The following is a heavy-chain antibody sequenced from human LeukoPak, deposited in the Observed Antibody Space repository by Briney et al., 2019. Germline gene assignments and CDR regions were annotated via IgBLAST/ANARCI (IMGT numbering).Heavy chain of an antibody. Sequence: ASVKVSCKASGYTFTNYYIHWVRQAPGQGLEWMGWINPNSGGTNYAQKLQGRVTMTTDTSTSTAYMELRSLRSDDTAVYYCARVVVYPLYYYYYMDVWGKGTTVTVSS. CDR3: ARVVVYPLYYYYYMDV. D-gene: IGHD2-8*02. CDR2: INPNSGGT. V-gene: IGHV1-2*02. CDR1: GYTFTNYY. J-gene: IGHJ6*03.